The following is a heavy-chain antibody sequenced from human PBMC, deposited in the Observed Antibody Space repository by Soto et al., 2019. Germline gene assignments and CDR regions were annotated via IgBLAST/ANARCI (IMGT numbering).Heavy chain of an antibody. V-gene: IGHV3-30*03. J-gene: IGHJ4*02. CDR3: ATGKDDYGEPIDY. D-gene: IGHD4-17*01. CDR1: GFTFSSYG. Sequence: GGSLRLSCAASGFTFSSYGMHWVRQAPGKGLEWVAVISYDGSNKYYADSVKGRFTISRDNSKNTLYLQMNSLRAEDTAVYYCATGKDDYGEPIDYWGQGTLVTVSS. CDR2: ISYDGSNK.